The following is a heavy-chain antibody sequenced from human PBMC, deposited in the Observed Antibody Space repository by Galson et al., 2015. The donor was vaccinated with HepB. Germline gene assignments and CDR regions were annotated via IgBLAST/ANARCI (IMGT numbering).Heavy chain of an antibody. CDR3: ANEDYGTRHNY. CDR1: GFTFSSYD. J-gene: IGHJ4*02. CDR2: ISYDESNK. D-gene: IGHD4-17*01. Sequence: SLRLSCAASGFTFSSYDMHWVRQAPGKGLEWVAVISYDESNKYYADSVKGRFTISRDNSKNTLYLQMNSQRTEDTAVYYCANEDYGTRHNYWGQGTLVTVSS. V-gene: IGHV3-30*18.